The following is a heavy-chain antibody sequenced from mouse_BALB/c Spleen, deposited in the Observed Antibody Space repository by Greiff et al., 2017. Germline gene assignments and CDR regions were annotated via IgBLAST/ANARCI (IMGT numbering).Heavy chain of an antibody. V-gene: IGHV1-5*01. D-gene: IGHD2-1*01. CDR3: TKSPYYGNYYYAMDY. CDR1: GYTFTSYW. CDR2: IYPGNSDT. Sequence: EVQRVESGTVLARPGASVKMSCKASGYTFTSYWMHWVKQRPGQGLEWIGAIYPGNSDTSYNQKFKGKAKLTAVTSTSTAYMELSSLTNEDSAVYYCTKSPYYGNYYYAMDYWGQGTSVTVSS. J-gene: IGHJ4*01.